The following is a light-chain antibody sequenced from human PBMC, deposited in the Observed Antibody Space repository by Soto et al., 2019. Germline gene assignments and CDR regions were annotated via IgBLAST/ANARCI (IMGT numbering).Light chain of an antibody. J-gene: IGKJ1*01. CDR1: QSVTSSY. Sequence: EIVLTQSPGTLYLSPGERATLSCRASQSVTSSYLAWYQHKRGQAPRLLIYGASNRATGIPDRFSGSGSGTDFTLTISRLEPEDFAVYYCQQFGSSPPWTFGQGTKVEIK. CDR3: QQFGSSPPWT. CDR2: GAS. V-gene: IGKV3-20*01.